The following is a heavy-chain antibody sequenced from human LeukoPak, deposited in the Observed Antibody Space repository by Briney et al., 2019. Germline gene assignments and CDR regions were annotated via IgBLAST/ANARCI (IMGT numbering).Heavy chain of an antibody. J-gene: IGHJ4*02. Sequence: GGPLLLSCAASGFSFSSYWMNWVRQAPGKGLEWVANINQDGSEKYFVDSVRGRFSISRDNAKNSLYLQMNSLRAEDTAVYYCARSHESFASGSGDYWGQGTLVTVSS. D-gene: IGHD3-10*01. CDR1: GFSFSSYW. V-gene: IGHV3-7*05. CDR2: INQDGSEK. CDR3: ARSHESFASGSGDY.